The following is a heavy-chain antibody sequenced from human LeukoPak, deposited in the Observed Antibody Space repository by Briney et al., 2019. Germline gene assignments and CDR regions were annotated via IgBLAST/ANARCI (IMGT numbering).Heavy chain of an antibody. Sequence: GSLRLSCAASGFTFSSAWMTWVRQTPGKGLEWVGRIKQIKNGGTTDYAAPVKDRFTISRDDSINTLYLQMSSLKTEDTAVYYCATGFTSTSHDGYWGQGTLVTVSS. CDR2: IKQIKNGGTT. J-gene: IGHJ4*02. V-gene: IGHV3-15*01. CDR3: ATGFTSTSHDGY. CDR1: GFTFSSAW. D-gene: IGHD2/OR15-2a*01.